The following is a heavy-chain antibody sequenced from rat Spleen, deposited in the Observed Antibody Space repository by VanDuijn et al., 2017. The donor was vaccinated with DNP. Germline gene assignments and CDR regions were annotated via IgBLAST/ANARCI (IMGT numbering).Heavy chain of an antibody. V-gene: IGHV3-1*01. J-gene: IGHJ3*01. CDR2: ISYSGST. Sequence: EVQLQESGSGLVKPSQSLSLTCSVTGYSITSNYWGWIRQFPGNKMEYIGYISYSGSTSYNPSLKSRISITRDTSKNQFFLQLNSVTTEDTATYYCATGGAGIWFAYWGQGTLVTVSS. CDR1: GYSITSNY. CDR3: ATGGAGIWFAY. D-gene: IGHD4-2*01.